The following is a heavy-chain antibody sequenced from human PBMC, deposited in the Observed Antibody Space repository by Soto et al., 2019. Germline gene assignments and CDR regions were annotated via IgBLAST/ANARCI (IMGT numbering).Heavy chain of an antibody. CDR2: ISPGSRYP. J-gene: IGHJ4*02. Sequence: PGGTLRLSCAASGFTFGDSYMSWIRQAPGKGLEWLSYISPGSRYPAYADSVKGRFTISRDNAKRSLYLQMMSLTAEDTAVYYCAKTPGVITVITSFDHWGQGTPGTVSS. CDR1: GFTFGDSY. CDR3: AKTPGVITVITSFDH. V-gene: IGHV3-11*03. D-gene: IGHD3-16*01.